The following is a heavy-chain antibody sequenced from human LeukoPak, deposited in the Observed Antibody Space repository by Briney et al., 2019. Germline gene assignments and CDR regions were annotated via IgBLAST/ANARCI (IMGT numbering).Heavy chain of an antibody. CDR2: IWYDGSNK. CDR3: ARDGGYYDTLGAFDI. CDR1: GFTFNSYG. D-gene: IGHD3-22*01. Sequence: RGSLRVSCAASGFTFNSYGMHWVRQARGKGLEWVAVIWYDGSNKYYADSVKGRFTISRDNSKNTLYLQMNSLRAEDTAVYYCARDGGYYDTLGAFDIWGQGTMVTVSS. V-gene: IGHV3-33*01. J-gene: IGHJ3*02.